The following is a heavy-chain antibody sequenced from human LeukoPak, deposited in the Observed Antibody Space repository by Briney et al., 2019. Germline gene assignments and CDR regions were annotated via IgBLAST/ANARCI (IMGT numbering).Heavy chain of an antibody. CDR3: AREGPGYCSSTSRYDFDY. Sequence: SETLSLTCTVSGGSISSYYWSWIRQPAGKGPEWIGRIYTSGSTNYNPSLKSRVTMSVDTSKNQFSLKLSSVTAADTAVYYCAREGPGYCSSTSRYDFDYWGQGTLVTVSS. V-gene: IGHV4-4*07. CDR2: IYTSGST. D-gene: IGHD2-2*01. CDR1: GGSISSYY. J-gene: IGHJ4*02.